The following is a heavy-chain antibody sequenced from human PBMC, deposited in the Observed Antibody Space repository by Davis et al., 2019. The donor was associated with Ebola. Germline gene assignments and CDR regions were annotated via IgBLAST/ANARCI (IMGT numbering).Heavy chain of an antibody. D-gene: IGHD3-3*01. V-gene: IGHV5-51*01. Sequence: GESLKISCTGSGYSFTSYWIGWVRQMPGKGLEWMGIIYPGDSDTRYSPSFQGQVTISADKSISTAYLQLSSLKASDTAMYYCASLPIGDFWSGYYRYWGQGTLVTVSS. CDR1: GYSFTSYW. CDR2: IYPGDSDT. CDR3: ASLPIGDFWSGYYRY. J-gene: IGHJ4*02.